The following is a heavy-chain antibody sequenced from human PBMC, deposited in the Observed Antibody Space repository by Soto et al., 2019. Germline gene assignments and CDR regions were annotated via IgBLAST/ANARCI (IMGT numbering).Heavy chain of an antibody. Sequence: WIRQAPGKGLEWVSSISRSSTYTYNADSVKGRFTISRGDAKNSLYLQMNSLRAEDTAVYYCARGSAYGDFDYWGQGTLVTVSS. CDR2: ISRSSTYT. CDR3: ARGSAYGDFDY. D-gene: IGHD4-17*01. J-gene: IGHJ4*02. V-gene: IGHV3-21*01.